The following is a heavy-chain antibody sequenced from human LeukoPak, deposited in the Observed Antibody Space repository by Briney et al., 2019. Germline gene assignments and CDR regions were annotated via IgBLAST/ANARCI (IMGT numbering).Heavy chain of an antibody. V-gene: IGHV4-34*01. Sequence: SETLSLTCAVYGGSFSGYYWSWIRQPPGEGLEWIGEINHSGSTNYNPSLKSRVTISVDTSKNQFSLKLSSVTAADTAVYYCATTYYYDSSGYYPRTFDYWGQGTLVTVSS. CDR1: GGSFSGYY. D-gene: IGHD3-22*01. CDR2: INHSGST. CDR3: ATTYYYDSSGYYPRTFDY. J-gene: IGHJ4*02.